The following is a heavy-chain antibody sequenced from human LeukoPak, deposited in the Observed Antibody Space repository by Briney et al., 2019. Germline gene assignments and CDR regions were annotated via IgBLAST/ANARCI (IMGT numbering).Heavy chain of an antibody. CDR2: IIPIFGTA. J-gene: IGHJ4*02. V-gene: IGHV1-69*06. D-gene: IGHD5-12*01. Sequence: ASVKVSCKASGGTFSSYAISWVRQAPGQGLEWMGGIIPIFGTANYAQKFQGRVTITADKSKSTAYMELSSLRPEDTAVYYCARDSDPYSGYLNFDYWGQGTLVTVSS. CDR1: GGTFSSYA. CDR3: ARDSDPYSGYLNFDY.